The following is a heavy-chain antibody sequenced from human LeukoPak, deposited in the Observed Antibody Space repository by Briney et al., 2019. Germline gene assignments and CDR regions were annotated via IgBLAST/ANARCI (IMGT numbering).Heavy chain of an antibody. CDR1: GGSISSYY. Sequence: SETLSLTCTVSGGSISSYYWSWIRQPAGKGLEWIGRIYTSGSTNYNHSLKSRVTMSVDTSKNQFSLKLSSVTAADTAVYYCARINCSSTSCYYYYYMDVWGKGTTVTVSS. V-gene: IGHV4-4*07. CDR3: ARINCSSTSCYYYYYMDV. CDR2: IYTSGST. J-gene: IGHJ6*03. D-gene: IGHD2-2*01.